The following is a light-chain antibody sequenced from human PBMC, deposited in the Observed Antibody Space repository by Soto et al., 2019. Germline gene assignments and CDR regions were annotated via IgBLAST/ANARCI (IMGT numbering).Light chain of an antibody. Sequence: EIIMTQSPAALSVSPGESATLSCRASQSVSSNLAWYQQKPGQAPRLLIYGVSTRATGIPARFSGSGSETKFTLTISSLQPEDFATYYCQQSYSTFWTFGQGTKVDIK. CDR2: GVS. J-gene: IGKJ1*01. V-gene: IGKV3-15*01. CDR1: QSVSSN. CDR3: QQSYSTFWT.